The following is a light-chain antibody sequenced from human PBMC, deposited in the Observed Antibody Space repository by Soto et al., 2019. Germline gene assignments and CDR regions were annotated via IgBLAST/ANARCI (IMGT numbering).Light chain of an antibody. J-gene: IGKJ1*01. CDR2: DAS. CDR3: QKYNTYPT. V-gene: IGKV1-5*01. Sequence: DIQMTQSPSPLSASVGDRVTITCRASEYLNTWLAWNQQKPGKDPQVLIYDASGLERGVPSRFSGTGSGTEFTLTISRLQPDDFATYYCQKYNTYPTFGQGTKVKLK. CDR1: EYLNTW.